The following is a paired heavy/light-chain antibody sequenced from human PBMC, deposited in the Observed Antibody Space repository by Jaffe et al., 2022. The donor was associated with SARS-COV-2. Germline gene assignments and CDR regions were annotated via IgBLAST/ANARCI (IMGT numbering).Light chain of an antibody. V-gene: IGKV1-39*01. J-gene: IGKJ4*01. CDR1: QSISNY. Sequence: DIQMTQSPSSLSASVGDRVTITCRASQSISNYLNWYQQKPGKAPKLLIYVASALESGVPSRFSGSGSGTDFTLTISSLQPEDFATYYCQRSYGTPLTFGGGTKVEIK. CDR3: QRSYGTPLT. CDR2: VAS.
Heavy chain of an antibody. D-gene: IGHD2-15*01. CDR1: GFTFITYW. CDR2: IKQDGSEK. CDR3: ARAVRGGSVFDY. Sequence: EVQLVESGGGLVQPGGSLRLSCATSGFTFITYWMTWVRQAPGKGLEWVANIKQDGSEKYYVDSVKGRFTISRDNAKNSFFLQMTSLRAEDTAVYYCARAVRGGSVFDYWGQGTLVTVSS. J-gene: IGHJ4*02. V-gene: IGHV3-7*01.